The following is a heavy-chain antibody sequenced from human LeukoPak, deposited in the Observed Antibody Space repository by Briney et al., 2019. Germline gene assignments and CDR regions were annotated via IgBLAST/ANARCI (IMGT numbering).Heavy chain of an antibody. CDR2: ISSSGSTI. D-gene: IGHD3-22*01. V-gene: IGHV3-11*04. J-gene: IGHJ4*02. CDR1: GFTFSDYY. CDR3: ARPGSGYYDSSGYDY. Sequence: GGSLRLSCAASGFTFSDYYMSWIRQDLGKELEWDSDISSSGSTIYYADSVKGRFTISRDNAKNSLYLHMNSLRAEDTAVYYCARPGSGYYDSSGYDYWGQGTLVTVSS.